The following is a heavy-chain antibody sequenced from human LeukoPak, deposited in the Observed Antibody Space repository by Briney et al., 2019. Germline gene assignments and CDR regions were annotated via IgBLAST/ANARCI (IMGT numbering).Heavy chain of an antibody. CDR3: ARSPRYLADY. V-gene: IGHV1-69*13. CDR1: GGTFSSYA. D-gene: IGHD2-15*01. J-gene: IGHJ4*02. Sequence: SVKVSCKASGGTFSSYAISWVRQAPAQGLEWMGGIIPIFGTANYAQKFHGRVTITADESTSTAYMELSSLRSEDTAVYYCARSPRYLADYWGQGTLVTVSS. CDR2: IIPIFGTA.